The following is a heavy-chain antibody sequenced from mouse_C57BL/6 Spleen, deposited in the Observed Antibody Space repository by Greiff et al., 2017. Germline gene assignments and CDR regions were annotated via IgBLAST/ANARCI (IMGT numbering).Heavy chain of an antibody. V-gene: IGHV5-17*01. D-gene: IGHD2-4*01. CDR3: ARDRRDYSFDY. Sequence: EVKVVESGGGLVKPGGSLKLSCAASGFTFSDYGMHWVRQAPEKGLELVAYISSGSSTIYYADTVKGRFTISRDNAKNTLFLQMTSLRSEDTAMYYCARDRRDYSFDYWGQGTTLTVSS. CDR1: GFTFSDYG. J-gene: IGHJ2*01. CDR2: ISSGSSTI.